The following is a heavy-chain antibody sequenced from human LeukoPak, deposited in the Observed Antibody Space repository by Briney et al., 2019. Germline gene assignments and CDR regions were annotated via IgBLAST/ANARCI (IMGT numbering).Heavy chain of an antibody. Sequence: GGSLRLSCAASGFTFSAYGMQWARQAPGRGLEWVAFIRYDGSNKYYADSVKGRFTISRDNSKNTLYLQMNSLRAEDTAVYFCAKSPYDTSGYYDYWGQGTLVTVSS. CDR2: IRYDGSNK. J-gene: IGHJ4*02. CDR1: GFTFSAYG. D-gene: IGHD3-22*01. V-gene: IGHV3-30*02. CDR3: AKSPYDTSGYYDY.